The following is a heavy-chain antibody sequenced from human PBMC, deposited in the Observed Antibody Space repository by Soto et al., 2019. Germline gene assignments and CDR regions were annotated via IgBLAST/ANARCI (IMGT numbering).Heavy chain of an antibody. Sequence: SETLSLTCTVSGASISGFYWSWIRKSAGKGLEWIGRIYATGTTDYNPSLKSRVMMSVDTSKKQFSLKLRSVTAADTAVYYCVRDGTKTLRDWFDPWGQGLSVTVSS. CDR1: GASISGFY. CDR2: IYATGTT. D-gene: IGHD1-1*01. J-gene: IGHJ5*02. CDR3: VRDGTKTLRDWFDP. V-gene: IGHV4-4*07.